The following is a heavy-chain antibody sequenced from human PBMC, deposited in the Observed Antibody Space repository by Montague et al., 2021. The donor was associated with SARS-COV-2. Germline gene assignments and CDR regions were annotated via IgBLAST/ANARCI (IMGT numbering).Heavy chain of an antibody. V-gene: IGHV3-21*01. J-gene: IGHJ4*02. Sequence: SLRLSCAASGFTFSSYSMNWVRQAPGKGLEWVSSISSSSSYIYYADSVKGRFTISRDNAKNSLYLRMNSLRAEDTAVYYCARDAHYDILTGYFGYWGQGTLVTVSS. CDR1: GFTFSSYS. CDR3: ARDAHYDILTGYFGY. CDR2: ISSSSSYI. D-gene: IGHD3-9*01.